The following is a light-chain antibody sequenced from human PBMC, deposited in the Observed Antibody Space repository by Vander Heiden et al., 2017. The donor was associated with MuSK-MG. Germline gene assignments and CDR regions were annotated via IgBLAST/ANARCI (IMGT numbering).Light chain of an antibody. V-gene: IGKV3-15*01. CDR2: GVS. CDR3: QQYSSWRIT. Sequence: EMVMTQSPATLSVSPGERATLSCRASQTVYNSYLAWYQQRPGQAPRLLIYGVSTRATGIPARFSGSGSETEFTLTISSLQSEDFAVYYCQQYSSWRITFGQGTRLEIK. J-gene: IGKJ5*01. CDR1: QTVYNSY.